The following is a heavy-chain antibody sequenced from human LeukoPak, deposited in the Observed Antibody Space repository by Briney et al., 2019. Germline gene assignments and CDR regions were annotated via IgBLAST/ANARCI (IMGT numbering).Heavy chain of an antibody. D-gene: IGHD2-15*01. CDR1: GHTFTSYG. J-gene: IGHJ6*02. CDR2: ISAYNGNT. Sequence: ASVKVSCKASGHTFTSYGISWVPQAPGQGLEWLGWISAYNGNTNYAQKLQGRVTMTTDTSTSTAYMELRSLRSDDTAVYYCARDRQVVVAATLDPASDYYYYYGMDVWGQGTTVTVSS. V-gene: IGHV1-18*01. CDR3: ARDRQVVVAATLDPASDYYYYYGMDV.